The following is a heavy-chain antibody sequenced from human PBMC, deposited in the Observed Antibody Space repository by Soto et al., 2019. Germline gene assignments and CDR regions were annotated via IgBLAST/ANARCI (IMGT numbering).Heavy chain of an antibody. CDR1: GYSFASYW. CDR3: ARQRTYYYYDSSGYAGGAFDI. J-gene: IGHJ3*02. D-gene: IGHD3-22*01. Sequence: GESLKISCKGSGYSFASYWIGWVRQMPGKGLEWMGIIYPGDSDTRYSPSFQGQVTISADKSISTAYLQRSSLKASDTAMYYCARQRTYYYYDSSGYAGGAFDIWGQGTMVTVSS. V-gene: IGHV5-51*01. CDR2: IYPGDSDT.